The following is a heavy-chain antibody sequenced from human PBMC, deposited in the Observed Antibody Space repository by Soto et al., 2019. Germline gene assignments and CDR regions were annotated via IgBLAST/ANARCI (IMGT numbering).Heavy chain of an antibody. V-gene: IGHV3-11*06. D-gene: IGHD6-13*01. CDR1: GFTFSDYY. J-gene: IGHJ5*02. CDR2: ISSSSSYT. CDR3: ARDPRIAAAGTPFSFDP. Sequence: LRLSCAASGFTFSDYYMGWIRQAPGKGLEWVSYISSSSSYTNYADSVKGRFTISRDNAKNSLYLQMNSLRAEDTAVYYCARDPRIAAAGTPFSFDPWGQGTLVTVSS.